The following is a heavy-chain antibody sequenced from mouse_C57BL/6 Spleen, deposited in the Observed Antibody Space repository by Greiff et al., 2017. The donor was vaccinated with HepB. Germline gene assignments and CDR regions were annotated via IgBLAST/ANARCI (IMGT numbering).Heavy chain of an antibody. CDR2: IDPSDSYT. V-gene: IGHV1-69*01. Sequence: QVQLQQPGAELVMPGASVKLSCKASGYTFTSYWMHWVKQRPGQGLEWIGEIDPSDSYTNYNQKFKGKSTLTVDKSSSTAYMQLSSLTSEDSAVYYCARWDYYGSSPGFAYWGQGTLVTVSA. CDR1: GYTFTSYW. CDR3: ARWDYYGSSPGFAY. D-gene: IGHD1-1*01. J-gene: IGHJ3*01.